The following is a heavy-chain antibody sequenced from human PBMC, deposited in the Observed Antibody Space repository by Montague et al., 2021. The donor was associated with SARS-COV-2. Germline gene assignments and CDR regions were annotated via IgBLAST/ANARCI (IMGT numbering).Heavy chain of an antibody. CDR2: IRSGLYGGTT. CDR3: TSNASPYYGVDV. V-gene: IGHV3-49*04. Sequence: SLRLSCAGSGFTFGDYAMSWVRQAPGKGLQWVGFIRSGLYGGTTDYAASVKGRFTISRDDSRSIAYLQLNSLKTEDTAVYYCTSNASPYYGVDVWGQGTTVTVSS. J-gene: IGHJ6*02. D-gene: IGHD2-2*01. CDR1: GFTFGDYA.